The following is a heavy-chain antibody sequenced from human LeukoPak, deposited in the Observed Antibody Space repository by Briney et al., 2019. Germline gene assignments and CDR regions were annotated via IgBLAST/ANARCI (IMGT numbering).Heavy chain of an antibody. CDR3: AKSTYYYDSSGYLYAFDI. CDR1: GFTFSSYE. J-gene: IGHJ3*02. Sequence: SGGSLRLSCAASGFTFSSYEMNWVRQAPGKGLEWVAYISSSGSTTYYADSVKGRFTISRDNSKNTLYLQMNSLRAEDTAVYYCAKSTYYYDSSGYLYAFDIWGQGTMVTVSS. D-gene: IGHD3-22*01. CDR2: ISSSGSTT. V-gene: IGHV3-48*03.